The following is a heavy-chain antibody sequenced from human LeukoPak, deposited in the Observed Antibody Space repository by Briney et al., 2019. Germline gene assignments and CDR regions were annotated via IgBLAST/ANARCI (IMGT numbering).Heavy chain of an antibody. Sequence: PGGSLRLSCAASGFTFSSYAMSWVRQAPGKGLEWVSAISGSGSSTYYADSVKGRFTISRDNSKNTLYLQMNSLRAEDTAVYYCAKGSDYYDSSGYYYGHDAFDIWGQGTMVTVSS. CDR1: GFTFSSYA. J-gene: IGHJ3*02. CDR3: AKGSDYYDSSGYYYGHDAFDI. V-gene: IGHV3-23*01. CDR2: ISGSGSST. D-gene: IGHD3-22*01.